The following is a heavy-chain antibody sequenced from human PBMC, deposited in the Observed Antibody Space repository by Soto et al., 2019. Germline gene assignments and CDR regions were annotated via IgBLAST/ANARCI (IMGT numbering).Heavy chain of an antibody. Sequence: SETLSLTCTVSGGSISSYYWSWIRQPPGKGLEWIGYIYYSGSTNYNPSLKSRVTISVDTSKNQFSLKLSSVTAADTAVYYCAREDRYCSSTSCFNWFDPWGQGTLVNVSS. CDR2: IYYSGST. CDR3: AREDRYCSSTSCFNWFDP. J-gene: IGHJ5*02. V-gene: IGHV4-59*01. D-gene: IGHD2-2*01. CDR1: GGSISSYY.